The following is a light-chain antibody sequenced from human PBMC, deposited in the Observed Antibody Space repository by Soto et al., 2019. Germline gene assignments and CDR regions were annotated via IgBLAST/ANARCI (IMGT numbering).Light chain of an antibody. CDR2: SNN. CDR1: SSNIGSNS. Sequence: QSVLTQPPSASGTPGQRVTISCSGSSSNIGSNSVNWYQQLPGTAPKLLIYSNNQRPSGVPGRFSGSKSGTSASLSNSGLQSEDEADYYCAAWDDSLNGPVFGGGTKVTVL. V-gene: IGLV1-44*01. J-gene: IGLJ2*01. CDR3: AAWDDSLNGPV.